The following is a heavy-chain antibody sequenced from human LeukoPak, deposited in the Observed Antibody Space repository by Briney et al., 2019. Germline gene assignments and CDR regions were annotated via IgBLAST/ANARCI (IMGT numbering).Heavy chain of an antibody. J-gene: IGHJ4*02. CDR1: GGSFSGYY. CDR2: IYYSGST. CDR3: AMGGYDSSGYFDY. Sequence: SETLSLTCAVYGGSFSGYYWSWIRQPPGKGLEWIGYIYYSGSTNYNPSLKSRVTISVDTSKNQFSLKLSSVTAADTAVYYCAMGGYDSSGYFDYWGQGTLVTVSS. D-gene: IGHD3-22*01. V-gene: IGHV4-59*01.